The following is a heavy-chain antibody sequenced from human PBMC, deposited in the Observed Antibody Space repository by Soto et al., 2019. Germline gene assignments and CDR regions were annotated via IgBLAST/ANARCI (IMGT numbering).Heavy chain of an antibody. J-gene: IGHJ4*02. CDR3: ARGDLNYPDY. Sequence: SETLSLTCAVYGGSFSGYYWSWIRQPPGRGLEWIGEINHSGSTNYSPSLKSRVTISVDTSRNQFSLKLSSVTAADTAVYYCARGDLNYPDYWGRGTLVTVSS. CDR1: GGSFSGYY. V-gene: IGHV4-34*01. CDR2: INHSGST.